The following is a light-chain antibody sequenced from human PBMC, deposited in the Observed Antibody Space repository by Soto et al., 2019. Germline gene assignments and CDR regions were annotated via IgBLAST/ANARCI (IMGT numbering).Light chain of an antibody. Sequence: QSALTQPASVSGSPGQSITISCPGTSSDVGGYNYVSWYQQHPGKAPKLMISEVSNRPSGVSNRFSVSKSGNTASLTLSGLQAEDEADYYCSSYTSSRTWVFGGGAKLTVL. V-gene: IGLV2-14*01. CDR1: SSDVGGYNY. CDR2: EVS. CDR3: SSYTSSRTWV. J-gene: IGLJ3*02.